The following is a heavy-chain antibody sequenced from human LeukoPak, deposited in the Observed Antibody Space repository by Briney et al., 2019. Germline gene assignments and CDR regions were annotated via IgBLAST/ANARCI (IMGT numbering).Heavy chain of an antibody. Sequence: TSETLSLTCTVSGGSISSYYWSWIRQPAGKGLEWIGLFYPSGSTDYNPSLASRVIMSVDTSNNQFSLKLNSLTAADTAVYYCAGSLGIRGVLLYWGQGALVTVSS. J-gene: IGHJ4*02. D-gene: IGHD3-10*01. V-gene: IGHV4-4*07. CDR3: AGSLGIRGVLLY. CDR1: GGSISSYY. CDR2: FYPSGST.